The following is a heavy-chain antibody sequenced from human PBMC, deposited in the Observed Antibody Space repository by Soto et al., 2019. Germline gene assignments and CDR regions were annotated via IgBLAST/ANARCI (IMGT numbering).Heavy chain of an antibody. V-gene: IGHV1-69*13. CDR2: IIPIFGTA. Sequence: SVKVSCKASGGTFSSYAISWVRQAPGQGLEWMGGIIPIFGTANYAQKFQGRVTITADESTSTAYMELSSLRSADTAIYYCARVNRGAFDYWGQGTLVTVSS. CDR1: GGTFSSYA. CDR3: ARVNRGAFDY. J-gene: IGHJ4*02.